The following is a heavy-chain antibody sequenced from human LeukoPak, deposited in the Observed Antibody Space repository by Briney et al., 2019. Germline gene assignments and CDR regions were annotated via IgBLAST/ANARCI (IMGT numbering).Heavy chain of an antibody. Sequence: GASVKVSCKASGYTITNNYMHWVRQAPGQGLEWMGVINPSGTGTSYAQKFQGRITMSRDTSASTAYMELSSLRSEDMAVYYCARVNYVVAFDIWGQGTMVTVSS. CDR1: GYTITNNY. V-gene: IGHV1-46*01. J-gene: IGHJ3*02. CDR2: INPSGTGT. D-gene: IGHD3-16*01. CDR3: ARVNYVVAFDI.